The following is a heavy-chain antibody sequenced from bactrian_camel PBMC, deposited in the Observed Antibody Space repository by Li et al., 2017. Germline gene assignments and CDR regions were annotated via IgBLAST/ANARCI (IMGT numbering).Heavy chain of an antibody. CDR1: GFTFKNYP. CDR3: TKGERNSGRWYDPFGS. J-gene: IGHJ6*01. CDR2: INGGGDST. Sequence: VQLVESGGGLVQAGGSLRLSCVASGFTFKNYPMNWVRQAPGKGLERVAGINGGGDSTWYADSVNGRFTISRDNTKDTLFLQLNSLKPEDTGMYYCTKGERNSGRWYDPFGSRGQGTQVTVSS. D-gene: IGHD2*01. V-gene: IGHV3S42*01.